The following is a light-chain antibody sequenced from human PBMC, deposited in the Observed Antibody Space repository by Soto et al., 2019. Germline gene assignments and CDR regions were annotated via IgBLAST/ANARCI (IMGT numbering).Light chain of an antibody. CDR1: SSDVGGYNY. CDR2: DVS. V-gene: IGLV2-14*01. Sequence: QSALTQPASVSGSPGQSITISCTGTSSDVGGYNYVSWYQQHPGKAPKLMIYDVSNRPSGVSNRFSGSKSGNTASLTISGLQAEDEADYYCSSYTSRSTVVFGGGTNLTVL. J-gene: IGLJ2*01. CDR3: SSYTSRSTVV.